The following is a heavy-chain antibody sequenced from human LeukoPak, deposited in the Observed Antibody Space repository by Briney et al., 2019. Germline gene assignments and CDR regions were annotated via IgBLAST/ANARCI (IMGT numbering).Heavy chain of an antibody. Sequence: GGSLRLSCAASGFTFSSYSMNWVRQAPGKGLEWVSSISSSSSYIYYADSVKGRFTISRDNAKNSLYLQTNSLRAEDTAVYYCARVGSGYYLSDMNYWGQGTLVTVSS. CDR1: GFTFSSYS. J-gene: IGHJ4*02. CDR3: ARVGSGYYLSDMNY. D-gene: IGHD3-3*01. V-gene: IGHV3-21*01. CDR2: ISSSSSYI.